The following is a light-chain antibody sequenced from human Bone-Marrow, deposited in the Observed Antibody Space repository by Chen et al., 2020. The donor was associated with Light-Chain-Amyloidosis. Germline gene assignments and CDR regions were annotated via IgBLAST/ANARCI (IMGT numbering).Light chain of an antibody. V-gene: IGLV2-14*01. CDR1: SSDVGGDNH. CDR3: SSYTSTNTLV. Sequence: QSALTQPASVSGSPGQSITIPCTGTSSDVGGDNHVSWYQQHPDKAPKLMIYEVTNRPSWVPDRCSGSKADNTASLTISGLQTEDEADYFCSSYTSTNTLVFGSGTRVTGL. J-gene: IGLJ1*01. CDR2: EVT.